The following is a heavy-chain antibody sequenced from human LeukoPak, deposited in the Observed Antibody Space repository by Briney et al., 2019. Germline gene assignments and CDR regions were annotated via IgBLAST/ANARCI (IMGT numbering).Heavy chain of an antibody. J-gene: IGHJ4*02. D-gene: IGHD1-1*01. V-gene: IGHV3-7*04. Sequence: GGPLRLSCAASGFTFSTYWMTWVRQAPGKGPEWVANIKEDGSATYYVDSVKGRFTISRDNAKKSLYLQMNSLRAEDTAVYYCARDSPGYLAYDSWGQGTLVTVSS. CDR2: IKEDGSAT. CDR3: ARDSPGYLAYDS. CDR1: GFTFSTYW.